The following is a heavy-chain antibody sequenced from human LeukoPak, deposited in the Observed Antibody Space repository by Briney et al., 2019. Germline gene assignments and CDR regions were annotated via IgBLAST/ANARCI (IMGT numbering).Heavy chain of an antibody. CDR3: ATYSSSWPNYYYYVDV. CDR2: IIPILGIA. D-gene: IGHD6-13*01. Sequence: GSSVKVSCKASGGTFSSYAISWVRQAPGQGLEWMGRIIPILGIANYAQKFQGRVTITADESTSTAYMELSSLRSEDTAVYYCATYSSSWPNYYYYVDVWGKGTTVTVSS. CDR1: GGTFSSYA. V-gene: IGHV1-69*04. J-gene: IGHJ6*03.